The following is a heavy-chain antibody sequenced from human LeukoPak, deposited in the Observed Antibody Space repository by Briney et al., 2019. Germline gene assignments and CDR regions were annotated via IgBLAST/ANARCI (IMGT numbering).Heavy chain of an antibody. CDR3: ARGGGSYHASDY. CDR2: IYTSGST. D-gene: IGHD1-26*01. Sequence: SETLSLTCTVSGGSISSGGYWWSWIRQPAGKGLEWIGHIYTSGSTNYNPSLKSRVTMSVDTSKNQFSLKLSSVTAADTAVYYCARGGGSYHASDYWGQGTLVTVSS. J-gene: IGHJ4*02. V-gene: IGHV4-61*09. CDR1: GGSISSGGYW.